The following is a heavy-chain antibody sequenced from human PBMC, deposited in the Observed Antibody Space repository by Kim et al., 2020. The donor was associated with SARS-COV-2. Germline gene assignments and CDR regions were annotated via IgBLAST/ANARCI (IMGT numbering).Heavy chain of an antibody. CDR1: GYTLTELS. D-gene: IGHD3-9*01. CDR2: FDPEDGET. CDR3: ATYRAGYYIPYYYGMDV. J-gene: IGHJ6*02. Sequence: ASVKVSCKVSGYTLTELSMHWVRQAPGKGLEWMGGFDPEDGETIYAQKFQGRVTMTEDTSTDTAYMELSSLRSEDTAVYYCATYRAGYYIPYYYGMDVWGQGTTVTVSS. V-gene: IGHV1-24*01.